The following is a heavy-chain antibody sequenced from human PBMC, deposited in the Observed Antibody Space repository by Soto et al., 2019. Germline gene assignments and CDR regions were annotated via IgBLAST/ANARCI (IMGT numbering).Heavy chain of an antibody. D-gene: IGHD2-2*02. CDR3: GRDLPFCSSTSCYTEGNWFDP. V-gene: IGHV1-18*04. J-gene: IGHJ5*02. CDR1: GYTFTSYG. CDR2: ISAYNGNT. Sequence: QVQLVQSGAEVKKPGASVKVSCKASGYTFTSYGISWVRQAPGQGLEWMGWISAYNGNTNYAQKLQGRVTMTTDTSTSTAYMELRSLRSDDTAVYYCGRDLPFCSSTSCYTEGNWFDPWGQGTLVTVSS.